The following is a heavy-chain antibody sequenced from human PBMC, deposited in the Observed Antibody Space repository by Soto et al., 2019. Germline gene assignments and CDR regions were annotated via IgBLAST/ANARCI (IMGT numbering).Heavy chain of an antibody. J-gene: IGHJ4*02. V-gene: IGHV3-48*03. CDR3: ATFPRSSKRGY. CDR2: VSSSGSTR. Sequence: QPGGSLRLSCAASGFTFSSYEMNWVRQGPGKGLEWISYVSSSGSTRYYADSVEGRFTISRDNAKNSLYLQMNSLRAEDTAVYYCATFPRSSKRGYWGQGTLVTVSS. D-gene: IGHD4-4*01. CDR1: GFTFSSYE.